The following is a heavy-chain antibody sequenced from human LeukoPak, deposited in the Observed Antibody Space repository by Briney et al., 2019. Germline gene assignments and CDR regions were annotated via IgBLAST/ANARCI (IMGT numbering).Heavy chain of an antibody. CDR2: ISGSGGST. Sequence: GSLRLSCAASGFTFSSYAMSWVRQAPGKGLEWVSAISGSGGSTYYADSVKGRFTISRDNSKNTLYLQMNSLRAEDTAVYYCAKANYMTILSAVYYGMDVWGQGTTVTVSS. J-gene: IGHJ6*02. CDR3: AKANYMTILSAVYYGMDV. V-gene: IGHV3-23*01. D-gene: IGHD4/OR15-4a*01. CDR1: GFTFSSYA.